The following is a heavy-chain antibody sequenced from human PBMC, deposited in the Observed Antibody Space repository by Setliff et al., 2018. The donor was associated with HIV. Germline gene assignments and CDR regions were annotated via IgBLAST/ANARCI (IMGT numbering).Heavy chain of an antibody. V-gene: IGHV1-3*01. Sequence: ASVKVSCKASGYTFTRNAMHWVRQAPGQRLEWMGWINAGNGNTKYSQKFQGRVTITRDTSTDTAYMELSSLTSDDTAVYYCARGRWNNGYSGVDYWGQGTLVTVSS. D-gene: IGHD5-12*01. J-gene: IGHJ4*02. CDR3: ARGRWNNGYSGVDY. CDR1: GYTFTRNA. CDR2: INAGNGNT.